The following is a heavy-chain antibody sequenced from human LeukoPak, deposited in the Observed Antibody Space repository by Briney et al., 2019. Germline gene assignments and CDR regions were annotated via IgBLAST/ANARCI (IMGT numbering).Heavy chain of an antibody. CDR1: GGSFSGYY. CDR2: INHSGST. V-gene: IGHV4-34*01. D-gene: IGHD3-10*01. J-gene: IGHJ6*02. Sequence: SETLSLTCAVYGGSFSGYYWSWIRQPPGKGLEWIGEINHSGSTNYNPSLKSRVTISVDTSKNQFSLKLSSVTAADTAVYYCARGAHYYYGSGSYYNNSGRYYYYGMDVWGQGTTVTVSS. CDR3: ARGAHYYYGSGSYYNNSGRYYYYGMDV.